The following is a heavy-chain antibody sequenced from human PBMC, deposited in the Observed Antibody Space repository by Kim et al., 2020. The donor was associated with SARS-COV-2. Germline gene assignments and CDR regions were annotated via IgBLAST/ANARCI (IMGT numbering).Heavy chain of an antibody. D-gene: IGHD5-18*01. J-gene: IGHJ5*02. CDR2: IYYSGST. Sequence: SETLSLTCTVSGGSISSYYWSWIRQPPGKGLEWIGYIYYSGSTNYNPSLKSRVTISVDTSKNQFSLKLSSVTAADTAVYYCARGQDTAMVTSFDNWFDPWGQGTLVTVSS. V-gene: IGHV4-59*13. CDR1: GGSISSYY. CDR3: ARGQDTAMVTSFDNWFDP.